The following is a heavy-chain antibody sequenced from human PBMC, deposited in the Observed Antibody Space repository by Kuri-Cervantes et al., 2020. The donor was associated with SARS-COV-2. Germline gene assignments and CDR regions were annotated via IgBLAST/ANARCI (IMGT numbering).Heavy chain of an antibody. CDR3: AISTPFRRLVVIAHGGAFDI. CDR1: GYTFTGYY. Sequence: ASVKVSCKASGYTFTGYYMHWVRQAPGQGLEWMGWINPNSGGTNYAQKFQGWVNMTRDTSMSTVYMELSRLRSDDTAVYYCAISTPFRRLVVIAHGGAFDIWGQGTMVTVSS. CDR2: INPNSGGT. D-gene: IGHD3-22*01. J-gene: IGHJ3*02. V-gene: IGHV1-2*04.